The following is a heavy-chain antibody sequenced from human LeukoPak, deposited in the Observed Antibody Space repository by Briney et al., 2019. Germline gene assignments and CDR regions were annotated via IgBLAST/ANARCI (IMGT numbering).Heavy chain of an antibody. J-gene: IGHJ6*03. Sequence: GGSLRLSCAASGFTFSSYWMSWVRQAPGKGLEWVANIKQDGSEKYYVDSVKGRFTISRDNAKNSLYLQMNSLRAEDTAVYYCARDHSSSWYYYYYMDVWGKGTTVTTSS. CDR3: ARDHSSSWYYYYYMDV. CDR2: IKQDGSEK. D-gene: IGHD6-13*01. CDR1: GFTFSSYW. V-gene: IGHV3-7*01.